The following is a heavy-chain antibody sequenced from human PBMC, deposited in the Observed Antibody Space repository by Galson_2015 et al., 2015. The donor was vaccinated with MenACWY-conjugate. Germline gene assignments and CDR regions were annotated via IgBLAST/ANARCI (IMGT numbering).Heavy chain of an antibody. CDR1: GSNVLTYL. Sequence: QSGAEVKNPGEARWISCKGSGSNVLTYLVGWVRQIPGEGLECRGLIAPIDSLTTYILAFEGQVTISADKSISTAYLQWNSLQSSVHVMSFCGRHTPGGRGMDVWGQGTPVTVSS. CDR2: IAPIDSLT. D-gene: IGHD1-26*01. V-gene: IGHV5-51*01. J-gene: IGHJ6*02. CDR3: GRHTPGGRGMDV.